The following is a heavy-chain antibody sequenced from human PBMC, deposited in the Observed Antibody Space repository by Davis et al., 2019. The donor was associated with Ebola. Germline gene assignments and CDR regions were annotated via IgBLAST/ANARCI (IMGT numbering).Heavy chain of an antibody. CDR2: INPSGGST. CDR1: GYTFTSYG. D-gene: IGHD5-18*01. Sequence: ASVKVSCKASGYTFTSYGISWVRQAPGQGLEWMGIINPSGGSTSYAQKFQGRVTMTRDTSTSTVYMELSSLRSEDTAVYYCARLGVDTAMAAFDPWGQGTLVTVSS. V-gene: IGHV1-46*01. CDR3: ARLGVDTAMAAFDP. J-gene: IGHJ5*02.